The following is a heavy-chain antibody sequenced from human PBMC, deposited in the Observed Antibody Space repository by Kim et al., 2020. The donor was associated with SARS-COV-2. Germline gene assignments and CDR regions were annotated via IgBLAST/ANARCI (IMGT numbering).Heavy chain of an antibody. CDR3: ARASRLAAVRSAAFDI. J-gene: IGHJ3*02. Sequence: GGSLRLSCAASGFTFSSYWMHWVRQAPGKGLVWVSRINSDGSSTSYADSVKGRFTISRDNAKNTLYLQMNSLRAEDTAVYYCARASRLAAVRSAAFDIWGQGTMVTVSS. D-gene: IGHD3-9*01. CDR1: GFTFSSYW. V-gene: IGHV3-74*01. CDR2: INSDGSST.